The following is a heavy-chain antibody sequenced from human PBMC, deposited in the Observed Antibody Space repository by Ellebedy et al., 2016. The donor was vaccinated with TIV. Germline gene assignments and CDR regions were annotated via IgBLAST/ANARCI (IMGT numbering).Heavy chain of an antibody. CDR2: IYYSGST. V-gene: IGHV4-39*07. CDR1: GDSISSDNYY. CDR3: ARDGAYGSGLYFFYYSGMDV. Sequence: MPSETLSLTCTVSGDSISSDNYYWGWIRQPPGKGLEWIGSIYYSGSTYYTPSVQSRVTMSLDTSKNQFSLKLSSVTAADTAVYYCARDGAYGSGLYFFYYSGMDVWGPGTTVTVSS. J-gene: IGHJ6*02. D-gene: IGHD3-10*01.